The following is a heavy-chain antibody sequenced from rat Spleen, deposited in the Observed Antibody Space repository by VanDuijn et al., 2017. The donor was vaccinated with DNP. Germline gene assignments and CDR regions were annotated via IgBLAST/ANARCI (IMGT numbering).Heavy chain of an antibody. CDR3: AGIYSSGWYAMDA. D-gene: IGHD1-2*01. CDR1: GYSITSSYR. Sequence: EVQLQESGPGLVKPSQSLSLTCSVTGYSITSSYRWNWIRKFPGNKLEWMGYINSAGSTNYNPSLKSRISITRDTSKNQFFLQVNSVTTEDTATYYCAGIYSSGWYAMDAWGQGTSVTVSS. J-gene: IGHJ4*01. V-gene: IGHV3-3*01. CDR2: INSAGST.